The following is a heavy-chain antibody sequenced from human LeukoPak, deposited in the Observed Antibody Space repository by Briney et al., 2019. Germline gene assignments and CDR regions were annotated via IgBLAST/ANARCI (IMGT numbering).Heavy chain of an antibody. CDR3: AAFASGSSWSYFDY. J-gene: IGHJ4*02. D-gene: IGHD6-13*01. CDR1: GTSIRAYY. CDR2: LYASGST. Sequence: PSETLSLTCTVPGTSIRAYYWSWVRQPAGMGLEWIGRLYASGSTNYNPSLKSRVSMSVDTSKNQFSLKLTSVTAADTAVYYCAAFASGSSWSYFDYWGQGTLVTVSS. V-gene: IGHV4-4*07.